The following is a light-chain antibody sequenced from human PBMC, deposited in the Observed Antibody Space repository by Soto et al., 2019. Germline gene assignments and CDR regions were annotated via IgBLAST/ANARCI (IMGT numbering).Light chain of an antibody. CDR2: GAS. Sequence: LSXXPGGXATVXXRASQSVSSSYLAWYQQKAGQAPRLLIYGASSRATGIPDRFSGRGSGTAFTLTIRSREPDDFAVYYCQQYGSSLTFRRVCKLDI. J-gene: IGKJ1*01. CDR3: QQYGSSLT. V-gene: IGKV3-20*01. CDR1: QSVSSSY.